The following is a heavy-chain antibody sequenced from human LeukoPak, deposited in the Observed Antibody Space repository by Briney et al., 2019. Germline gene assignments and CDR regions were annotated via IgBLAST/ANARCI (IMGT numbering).Heavy chain of an antibody. Sequence: PSETLSLTCTVSGGSISSYYWSWIRQPAGKGLEWIGRIYTSGSTNYNPSLTSRVTMSVDTSKNQFSLKLSSVTAADTAVYYCAREYRYCSGGSCPTQTDYWGQGTLVTVSS. D-gene: IGHD2-15*01. CDR3: AREYRYCSGGSCPTQTDY. V-gene: IGHV4-4*07. CDR2: IYTSGST. CDR1: GGSISSYY. J-gene: IGHJ4*02.